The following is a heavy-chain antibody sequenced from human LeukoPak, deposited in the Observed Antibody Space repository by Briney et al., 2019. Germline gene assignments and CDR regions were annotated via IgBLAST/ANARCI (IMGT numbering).Heavy chain of an antibody. Sequence: PGGSLRLSCAASGFSFSNYWMHWVRQAPGKGLVWVSRIDSDGINTSYADSVKGRFTISRDNAKNSLYLQMNSLRAEDTALYYCAKDYGDYVTYMDVWGKGTTVTISS. CDR1: GFSFSNYW. CDR3: AKDYGDYVTYMDV. CDR2: IDSDGINT. J-gene: IGHJ6*03. D-gene: IGHD4-17*01. V-gene: IGHV3-74*01.